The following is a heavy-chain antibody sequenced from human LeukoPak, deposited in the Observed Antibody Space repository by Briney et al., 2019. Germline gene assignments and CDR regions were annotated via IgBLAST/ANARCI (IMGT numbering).Heavy chain of an antibody. CDR1: GFTFSSYD. CDR3: AKEGARKAAYPNTFDY. J-gene: IGHJ4*02. Sequence: GGSLRLSCAASGFTFSSYDMHWVRQAPGKGLEWVAVISYDGSNKYYADSVKGRFTISRDNSKNTLYLQMNSLRAEDTAVYYCAKEGARKAAYPNTFDYWGQGTLVTVSS. CDR2: ISYDGSNK. D-gene: IGHD2-15*01. V-gene: IGHV3-30*18.